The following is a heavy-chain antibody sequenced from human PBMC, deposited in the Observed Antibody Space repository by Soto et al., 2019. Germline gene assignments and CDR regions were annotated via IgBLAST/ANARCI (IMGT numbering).Heavy chain of an antibody. Sequence: SVKVSCKASADTFRNYAISWVRQAPEQGLEWMGGIIPIFGTANDAQKSQGRVTITADESTSTADMELSSLRSMDTAVYYCARESDSSSSRYYYGRDVWGRGTTVTVSS. J-gene: IGHJ6*02. D-gene: IGHD6-6*01. CDR2: IIPIFGTA. CDR3: ARESDSSSSRYYYGRDV. CDR1: ADTFRNYA. V-gene: IGHV1-69*13.